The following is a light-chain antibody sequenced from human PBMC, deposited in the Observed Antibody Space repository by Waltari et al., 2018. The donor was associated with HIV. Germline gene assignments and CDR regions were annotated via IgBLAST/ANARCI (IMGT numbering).Light chain of an antibody. V-gene: IGLV2-14*01. CDR1: SSDVFNYNY. J-gene: IGLJ1*01. CDR3: SSYTRSSTYV. CDR2: EVS. Sequence: QSTLTQPVSVSGSPGQSITISCTGTSSDVFNYNYVSWYQQHPDRAPTLIIYEVSNRPSGGSNRFAGSKSGNTAALTISGLQAEDEADDYGSSYTRSSTYVFGTGTKVTVL.